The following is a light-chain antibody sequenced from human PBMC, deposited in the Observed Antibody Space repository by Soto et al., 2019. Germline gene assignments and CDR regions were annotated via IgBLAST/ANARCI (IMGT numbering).Light chain of an antibody. CDR1: QEIRND. CDR3: LQDYDYPRT. J-gene: IGKJ1*01. V-gene: IGKV1-6*01. CDR2: AAS. Sequence: AIQMTQSPSSLSASVGDRVTITCRASQEIRNDLGWYQQKPGRAPKLLIYAASSLQGGVPSRFSGSGSDTAFTLTISSLQPEDSATYYCLQDYDYPRTFGQGTKVEIK.